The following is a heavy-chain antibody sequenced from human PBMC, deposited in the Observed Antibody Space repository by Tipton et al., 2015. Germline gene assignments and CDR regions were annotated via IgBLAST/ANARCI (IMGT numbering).Heavy chain of an antibody. D-gene: IGHD4-23*01. J-gene: IGHJ4*02. CDR3: ARARGRHGGLFDY. CDR2: ISYSGST. V-gene: IGHV4-61*01. Sequence: TLSLTCTVSGGSVSTSNYYWGWIRQSPGKGLEWIGYISYSGSTHYNPSLKRRVTISLDTSKNQFSLTLNSVTASDTAVYYCARARGRHGGLFDYWGQGTLVTVSS. CDR1: GGSVSTSNYY.